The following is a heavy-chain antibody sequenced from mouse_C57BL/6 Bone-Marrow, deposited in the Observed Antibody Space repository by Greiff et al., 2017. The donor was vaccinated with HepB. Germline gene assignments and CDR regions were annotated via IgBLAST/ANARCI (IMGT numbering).Heavy chain of an antibody. J-gene: IGHJ2*01. CDR2: ISGGGGNT. CDR3: ARDGYYPYYFDY. D-gene: IGHD2-3*01. CDR1: GFTFSSYT. Sequence: EVKVVESGGGLVKPGGSLKLSCAASGFTFSSYTMSWVRQTPEKRLEWVATISGGGGNTYYPDSVKGRFTISRDNAENTLYLQMSSLRSEDTALYYCARDGYYPYYFDYWGQGTTLTVSS. V-gene: IGHV5-9*01.